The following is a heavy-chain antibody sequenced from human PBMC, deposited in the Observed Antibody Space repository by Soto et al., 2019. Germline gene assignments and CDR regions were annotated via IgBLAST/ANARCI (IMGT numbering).Heavy chain of an antibody. J-gene: IGHJ6*02. CDR2: ISPYNGTT. D-gene: IGHD1-1*01. CDR3: ARDGERDTGLNFYYYLHGMDA. V-gene: IGHV1-18*04. CDR1: GYTFTTCG. Sequence: RASVKVSCKASGYTFTTCGISWVRQAPGQGLEWMGWISPYNGTTKYAEKFQGEMTKTTDTATSTAYMDLRSLRSDDTAVYYCARDGERDTGLNFYYYLHGMDACGQGTRVTVSS.